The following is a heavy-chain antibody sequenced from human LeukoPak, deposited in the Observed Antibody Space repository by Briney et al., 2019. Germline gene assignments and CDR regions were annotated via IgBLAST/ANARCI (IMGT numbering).Heavy chain of an antibody. D-gene: IGHD3-10*01. CDR2: ISGSGGST. Sequence: PGGSLRLSCAASGFTFSSYAMSWVRQAPGKGLEWVSAISGSGGSTYYADSVKGRFTISRDNSKNTLYLQMNSLRAEDTAVYYCAKSGPSTLWFGELNWFDPWGQGTLSLSPQ. CDR1: GFTFSSYA. CDR3: AKSGPSTLWFGELNWFDP. J-gene: IGHJ5*02. V-gene: IGHV3-23*01.